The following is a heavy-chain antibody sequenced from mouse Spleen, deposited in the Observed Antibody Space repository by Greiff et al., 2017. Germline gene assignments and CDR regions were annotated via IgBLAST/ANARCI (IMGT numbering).Heavy chain of an antibody. D-gene: IGHD1-1*01. CDR3: AGQYWYDSSHYFDY. CDR2: ISSGGGNT. Sequence: EVQVVESGGGLVKLGGSLKLSCAASGFTFSSYAMSWVRQTPGKRLEWVATISSGGGNTYYPDSVKGRFTISTDNAKNTLYLQMSSLKSEDTAMYDCAGQYWYDSSHYFDYWGQGTTLTVSS. J-gene: IGHJ2*01. V-gene: IGHV5-9-3*01. CDR1: GFTFSSYA.